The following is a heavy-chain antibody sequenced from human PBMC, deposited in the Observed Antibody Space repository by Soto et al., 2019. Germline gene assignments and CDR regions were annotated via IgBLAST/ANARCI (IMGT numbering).Heavy chain of an antibody. CDR2: ISAYNGNT. CDR3: ARVKSPYDFWSGSDY. V-gene: IGHV1-18*01. Sequence: QVQLVQSGAEVKKPGASVKVSCKASGYTFTSYGISWVRQAPGQGLEWMGWISAYNGNTNYAQKLQGRVTMTTDTSTSTAYMERRSLRSDDTAVYYCARVKSPYDFWSGSDYWGQGTLVTVSS. D-gene: IGHD3-3*01. J-gene: IGHJ4*02. CDR1: GYTFTSYG.